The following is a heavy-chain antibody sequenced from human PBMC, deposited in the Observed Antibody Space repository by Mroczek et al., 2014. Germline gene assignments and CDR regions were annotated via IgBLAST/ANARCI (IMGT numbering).Heavy chain of an antibody. Sequence: QVQLQQWGAGLLKPSETLSLTCAVYGGSFSGYYWSWIRQPPGKGLEWIGEINHSGSTNYNPSLKSRVTISVDTSKNQFSLKLSSVTAADTAVYYCARGHSSSHPVEYYYYMDVWGKGTTVTVSS. J-gene: IGHJ6*03. V-gene: IGHV4-34*01. CDR2: INHSGST. D-gene: IGHD6-6*01. CDR1: GGSFSGYY. CDR3: ARGHSSSHPVEYYYYMDV.